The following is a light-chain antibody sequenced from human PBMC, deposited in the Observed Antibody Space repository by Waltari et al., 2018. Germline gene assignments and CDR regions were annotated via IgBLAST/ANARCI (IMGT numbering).Light chain of an antibody. V-gene: IGLV2-14*03. CDR2: DVT. CDR3: CSFTSSSTWV. CDR1: TSDLGGYNY. J-gene: IGLJ3*02. Sequence: QSALTQPASVSGSPGQSITISCTGTTSDLGGYNYVSWYQQHPGKAPKLILYDVTIRPSGVSTRFSGSKSGNTASLTISGLQPEDEADYYCCSFTSSSTWVFGGGTKLTVL.